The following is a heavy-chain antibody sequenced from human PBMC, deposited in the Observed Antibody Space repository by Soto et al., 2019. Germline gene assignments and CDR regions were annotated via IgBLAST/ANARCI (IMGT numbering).Heavy chain of an antibody. CDR2: INHSGST. D-gene: IGHD3-16*02. Sequence: SETLSLTCAVYGGSFSGYYWSWIRQPPGKGLEWIGEINHSGSTNYNPSLKNRVTISVDTSKNQFSLKMSSVTAADTAVYYCARELDDYVWGSYRFLDAFDIWGQGTMVTVSS. J-gene: IGHJ3*02. CDR1: GGSFSGYY. CDR3: ARELDDYVWGSYRFLDAFDI. V-gene: IGHV4-34*01.